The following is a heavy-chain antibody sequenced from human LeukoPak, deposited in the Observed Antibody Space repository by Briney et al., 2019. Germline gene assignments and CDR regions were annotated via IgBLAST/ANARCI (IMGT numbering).Heavy chain of an antibody. V-gene: IGHV4-59*01. CDR1: GGSISSYY. Sequence: SQTLSLTCTVSGGSISSYYWSWIRQPPGKGLEWIGYIYYSGSTNYNPSLKSRVTISVDTSKNQFSLKLSSVTAADTAVYYCARALTDDDAFDIWGQGTMVTVSS. J-gene: IGHJ3*02. CDR3: ARALTDDDAFDI. CDR2: IYYSGST.